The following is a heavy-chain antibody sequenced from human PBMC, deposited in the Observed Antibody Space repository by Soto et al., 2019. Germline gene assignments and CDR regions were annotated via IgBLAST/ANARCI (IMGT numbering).Heavy chain of an antibody. Sequence: EVQLVESGGGLVQPGGSLRLSCAASGFTFSTYWMTWVRQAPGKGLEWVANIKQDGSEKYYVDSVKGRFTIFRDNAKNSLYLQMNSLRAEDTGVYYCAGALWANLWDYWGQGTLVTVSS. CDR2: IKQDGSEK. D-gene: IGHD2-21*01. CDR3: AGALWANLWDY. V-gene: IGHV3-7*04. J-gene: IGHJ4*02. CDR1: GFTFSTYW.